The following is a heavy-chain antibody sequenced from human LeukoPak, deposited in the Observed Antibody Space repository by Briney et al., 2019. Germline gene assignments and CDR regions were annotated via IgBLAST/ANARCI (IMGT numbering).Heavy chain of an antibody. V-gene: IGHV3-23*01. D-gene: IGHD3-22*01. CDR2: ISNDGGGT. Sequence: GESLRLSCAASGFTFSSYAMSWVRQAPGKGLEWVSAISNDGGGTNYADFVKGRFTISRDNSKNTLFLQMNSLRAEDTALYYCAKGSSGYFVDLWGQGTLVTVSS. CDR1: GFTFSSYA. CDR3: AKGSSGYFVDL. J-gene: IGHJ5*02.